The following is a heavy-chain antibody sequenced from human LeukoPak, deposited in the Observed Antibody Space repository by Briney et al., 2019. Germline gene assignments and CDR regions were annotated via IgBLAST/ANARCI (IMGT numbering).Heavy chain of an antibody. CDR1: GYTFTDYY. CDR3: ARANFLYCSSTTCLFDY. Sequence: ASVKVSCKASGYTFTDYYMHWVRQAPGQGFEWMGWINPNDGDTNYAQKFQGRVTMTRDTSINTAHTEVSRLRSDDTAVYYCARANFLYCSSTTCLFDYWGQGTLVTVSS. J-gene: IGHJ4*02. V-gene: IGHV1-2*02. D-gene: IGHD2-2*01. CDR2: INPNDGDT.